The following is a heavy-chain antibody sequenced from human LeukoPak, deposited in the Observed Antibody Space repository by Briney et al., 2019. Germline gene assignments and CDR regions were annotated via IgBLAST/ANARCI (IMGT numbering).Heavy chain of an antibody. CDR3: AKGLYRSGWYYFDY. CDR2: ISGGGDST. V-gene: IGHV3-23*01. J-gene: IGHJ4*02. CDR1: GFTFSSYA. D-gene: IGHD6-19*01. Sequence: PGGSLRLSCVASGFTFSSYAMSWVRQAPGKGLEWVSSISGGGDSTYYADSVKGRFTISRDNSKNTLYLQMNSLRAEDTAIYYCAKGLYRSGWYYFDYWGQGTLVTVSS.